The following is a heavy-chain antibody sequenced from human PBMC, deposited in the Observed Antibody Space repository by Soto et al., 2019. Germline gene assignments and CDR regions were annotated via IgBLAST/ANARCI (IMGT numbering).Heavy chain of an antibody. CDR3: ARSQVGRPLDV. CDR2: ISAYNGNT. V-gene: IGHV1-18*04. Sequence: GASVKVSCKASGYTFTSYGISWVRQAPGQGLEWMGWISAYNGNTNYAQKLQGRVTMTRDTSTSTVHMELITLRSEDTAVYYCARSQVGRPLDVWGPGTTVTVSS. J-gene: IGHJ6*02. D-gene: IGHD1-26*01. CDR1: GYTFTSYG.